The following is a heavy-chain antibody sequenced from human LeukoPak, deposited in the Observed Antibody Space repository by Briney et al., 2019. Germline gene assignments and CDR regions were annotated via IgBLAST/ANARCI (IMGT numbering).Heavy chain of an antibody. CDR3: ARDWVYKIDY. Sequence: GGSLRLSCETAGFTFSSYVMHWVRRTPGKGLVWVSRISHDGIISYADSVKGRFTISRDNAKNTLILQMNSLRVEDTAVYYCARDWVYKIDYWGRGALVTVSS. V-gene: IGHV3-74*01. J-gene: IGHJ4*02. CDR2: ISHDGII. CDR1: GFTFSSYV. D-gene: IGHD5-24*01.